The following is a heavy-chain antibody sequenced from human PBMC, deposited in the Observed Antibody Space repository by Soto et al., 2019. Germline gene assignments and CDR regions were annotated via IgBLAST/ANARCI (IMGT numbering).Heavy chain of an antibody. D-gene: IGHD3-9*01. J-gene: IGHJ4*02. Sequence: QLQLQESGPGLVKPSETLSLTCSVSDDSINSDKYYWAWIRQPPGKGLEWIGSIYYRGNAYYNPSLQPRVTISLYKSKSQFALKLNSVTAAYSAVYFCARLEGLATISYYFDFWGPGALVTVSS. CDR3: ARLEGLATISYYFDF. V-gene: IGHV4-39*01. CDR1: DDSINSDKYY. CDR2: IYYRGNA.